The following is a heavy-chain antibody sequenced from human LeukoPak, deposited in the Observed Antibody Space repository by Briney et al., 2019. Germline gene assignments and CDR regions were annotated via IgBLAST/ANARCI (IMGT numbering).Heavy chain of an antibody. D-gene: IGHD3-9*01. CDR2: FDPEDGET. CDR1: GYTLTELS. Sequence: GASVKVSCTVSGYTLTELSMHWVRQAPGKGLEWMGGFDPEDGETIYAQKFQGRVTMTEDTSTDTAYMELSSLRSEDTAVYYCAISSPVLRYFDWPEMGYWGQGTLVTVSS. V-gene: IGHV1-24*01. J-gene: IGHJ4*02. CDR3: AISSPVLRYFDWPEMGY.